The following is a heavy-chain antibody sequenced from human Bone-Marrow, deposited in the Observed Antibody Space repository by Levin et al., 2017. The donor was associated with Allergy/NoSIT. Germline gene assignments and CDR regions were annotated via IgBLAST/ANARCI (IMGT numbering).Heavy chain of an antibody. Sequence: SQTLSLTCTVSGGSISSSSYYWGWIRQPPGKGLEWIGSIYYSGSTYYNPSLKSRVTISGDTSKNQFSLKLSSVTAADTAVYYCARLIGYYDSSGYYYSWYFDLWGRGTLVTVSS. J-gene: IGHJ2*01. CDR1: GGSISSSSYY. V-gene: IGHV4-39*01. D-gene: IGHD3-22*01. CDR3: ARLIGYYDSSGYYYSWYFDL. CDR2: IYYSGST.